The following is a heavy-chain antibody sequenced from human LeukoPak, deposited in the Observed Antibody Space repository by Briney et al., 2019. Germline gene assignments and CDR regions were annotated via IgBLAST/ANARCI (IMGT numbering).Heavy chain of an antibody. D-gene: IGHD3-3*01. CDR3: ARGELRFLEWLLPAYNWFDP. Sequence: ASVKVSCKASGYTFTGYYMHWVRQAPGQGLEWMGWMNPNSGNTGYAQKFQGRVTMTRNTSISTAYMELSSLRSEDTAVYYCARGELRFLEWLLPAYNWFDPWGQGTLVTVSS. V-gene: IGHV1-8*02. J-gene: IGHJ5*02. CDR1: GYTFTGYY. CDR2: MNPNSGNT.